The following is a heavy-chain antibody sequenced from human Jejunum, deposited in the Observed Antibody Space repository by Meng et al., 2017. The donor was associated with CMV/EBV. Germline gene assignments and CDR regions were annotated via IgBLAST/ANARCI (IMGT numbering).Heavy chain of an antibody. D-gene: IGHD2-2*01. V-gene: IGHV3-48*03. CDR1: SIYG. CDR3: ARGRDCSSANCYLPYYFDK. Sequence: SIYGSNWVRQAPGKGLEWVSYISSSGSSIFYAGSVKGRCTISRDNAKNSLYLQMNSLRAEDTAIYYCARGRDCSSANCYLPYYFDKWGQGTLVTVSS. J-gene: IGHJ4*02. CDR2: ISSSGSSI.